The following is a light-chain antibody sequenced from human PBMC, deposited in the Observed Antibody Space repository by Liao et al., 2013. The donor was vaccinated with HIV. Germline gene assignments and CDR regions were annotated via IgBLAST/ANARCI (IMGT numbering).Light chain of an antibody. CDR1: KLGGKY. CDR2: QDK. Sequence: SYELTQPPSVSVSPGQTASIPCSGDKLGGKYVCWYQQKPGQSPVLVIYQDKKRPSGIPERFSGSNSGNTATLTISGTQPLDEADYYCQAWDSTSVVFGGGAKLTVL. J-gene: IGLJ3*02. V-gene: IGLV3-1*01. CDR3: QAWDSTSVV.